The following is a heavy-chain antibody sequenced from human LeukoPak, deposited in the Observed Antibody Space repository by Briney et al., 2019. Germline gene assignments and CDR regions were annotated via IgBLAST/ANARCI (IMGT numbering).Heavy chain of an antibody. V-gene: IGHV4-59*01. CDR3: ARVSAGGGSEWVDN. CDR2: ISYSGRA. CDR1: GDSITDYY. Sequence: SETLSLTCTVSGDSITDYYWSWIRQPPGKGLEWIGYISYSGRATYNPSVKSRVTTSLATSRTQFSLSLTSVTAADTAVYYCARVSAGGGSEWVDNWGQGTLVTVSS. D-gene: IGHD1-26*01. J-gene: IGHJ5*02.